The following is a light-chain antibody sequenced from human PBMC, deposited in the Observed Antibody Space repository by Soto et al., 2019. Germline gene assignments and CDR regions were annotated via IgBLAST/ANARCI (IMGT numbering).Light chain of an antibody. J-gene: IGLJ1*01. V-gene: IGLV2-14*01. CDR2: EVT. CDR1: SSDVGSYNY. CDR3: SSYRSSSTYV. Sequence: QSALTQPASVSGSPGQSITISCTGTSSDVGSYNYVSWHQQHPGQAPKLMIYEVTHRASGXXDXFSASKSGNTASLTISGLQAGDEADYYCSSYRSSSTYVFGTGTKLTVL.